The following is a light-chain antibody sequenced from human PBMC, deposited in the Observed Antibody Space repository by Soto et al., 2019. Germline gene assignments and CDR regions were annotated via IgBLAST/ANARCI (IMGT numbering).Light chain of an antibody. V-gene: IGKV1-5*03. CDR1: QTISSW. Sequence: DIQMTQSPSTLSASVGDRVTITCLASQTISSWLAWYQQKPGKAPKLLIYKASTLKSGVPSRFSGSGSGTEFTLTISSLQPDDFATYYCQHYNSYSEAFGQGTKGDIK. CDR3: QHYNSYSEA. J-gene: IGKJ1*01. CDR2: KAS.